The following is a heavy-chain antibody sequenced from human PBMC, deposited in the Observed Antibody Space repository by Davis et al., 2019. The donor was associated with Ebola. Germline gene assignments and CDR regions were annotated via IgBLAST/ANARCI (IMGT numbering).Heavy chain of an antibody. CDR3: GRGFSFVGY. V-gene: IGHV3-30*04. Sequence: GGSLRLSCAASGFTFSSYAMHWVRQAPGKGLEWVAVISYDGSNKYYADSVKGRFTISRDNSKNTLYLQMNSLRAEDTAVYYCGRGFSFVGYWGQGTLVTVSS. CDR2: ISYDGSNK. CDR1: GFTFSSYA. J-gene: IGHJ4*02. D-gene: IGHD3-10*01.